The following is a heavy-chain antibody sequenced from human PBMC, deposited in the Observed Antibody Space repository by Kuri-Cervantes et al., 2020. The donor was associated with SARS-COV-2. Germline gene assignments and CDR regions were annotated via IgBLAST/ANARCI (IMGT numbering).Heavy chain of an antibody. D-gene: IGHD2-2*01. CDR3: AKDLEDIVVVPAATVTPLGAFDI. CDR2: ISSSSSYI. Sequence: GESLKISCAASGFTFDDYGMSWVRQAPGKGLEWVSSISSSSSYIYYADSVKGRLTISRDNAKNTLYLQMNSLRAEDTAVYYCAKDLEDIVVVPAATVTPLGAFDIWGQGTMVTVSS. J-gene: IGHJ3*02. V-gene: IGHV3-21*01. CDR1: GFTFDDYG.